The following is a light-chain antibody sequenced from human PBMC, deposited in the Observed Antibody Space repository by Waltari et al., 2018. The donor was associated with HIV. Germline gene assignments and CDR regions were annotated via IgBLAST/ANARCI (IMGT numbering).Light chain of an antibody. CDR3: SSYTTSSTLV. V-gene: IGLV2-14*01. CDR1: SSDVGGYNY. CDR2: EVS. Sequence: QSALPQPASVSGSPGQSITISCSGTSSDVGGYNYVSWYQQHPGKAPKLIMYEVSNRPSGISHRFSGSKSDNTASLTISGLQAEDEADYYCSSYTTSSTLVFGTGTKVSVL. J-gene: IGLJ1*01.